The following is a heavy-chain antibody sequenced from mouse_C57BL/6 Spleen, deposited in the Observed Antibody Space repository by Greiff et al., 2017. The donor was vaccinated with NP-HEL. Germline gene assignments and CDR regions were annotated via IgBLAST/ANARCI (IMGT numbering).Heavy chain of an antibody. J-gene: IGHJ4*01. CDR3: ARGIYYDYDGGAMDY. Sequence: DVQLQESGPGLVKPSQSLSLTCSVTGYSITSGYYWNWIRQFPGNKLEWMGYISYDGSNNYNPSLKNRISITRDTSKNQFFLKLNSVTTEDTASYYCARGIYYDYDGGAMDYWGQGTSVTVSS. V-gene: IGHV3-6*01. CDR2: ISYDGSN. D-gene: IGHD2-4*01. CDR1: GYSITSGYY.